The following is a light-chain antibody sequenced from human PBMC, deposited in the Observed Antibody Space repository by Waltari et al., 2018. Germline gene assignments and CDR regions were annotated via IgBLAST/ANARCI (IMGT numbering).Light chain of an antibody. CDR1: ATNIGVNF. CDR3: AAWDDRLYTVM. J-gene: IGLJ3*02. V-gene: IGLV1-47*01. CDR2: KND. Sequence: QSVLTQPPSASGTPGQRVTISCSGGATNIGVNFVYWYRQLPGTAPKLLLYKNDQRPSGVPVRISGSKSGTSASLVISGLRSEDEAEYYCAAWDDRLYTVMFGGGTKLTVL.